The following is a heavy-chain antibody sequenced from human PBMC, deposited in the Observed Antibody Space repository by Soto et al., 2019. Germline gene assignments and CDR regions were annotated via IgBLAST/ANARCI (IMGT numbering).Heavy chain of an antibody. V-gene: IGHV3-33*01. J-gene: IGHJ5*02. CDR2: IWYDGSNK. CDR1: GFTFSSYG. Sequence: QVQLVESGGGVVQPGRSLRLSCAASGFTFSSYGMHWVRQAPGRGLEWVAVIWYDGSNKYYADSVKGRFTISRDNSKNTLYLQMNSLRAEDTAVYYCARDRDRNYGDYVGGNWFAPWGQGTLVTVSS. CDR3: ARDRDRNYGDYVGGNWFAP. D-gene: IGHD4-17*01.